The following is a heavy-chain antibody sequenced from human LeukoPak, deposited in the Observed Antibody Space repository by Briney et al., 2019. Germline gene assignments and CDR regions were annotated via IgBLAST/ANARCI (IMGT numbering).Heavy chain of an antibody. J-gene: IGHJ4*02. CDR1: GGSISSYY. CDR2: IYHSGST. D-gene: IGHD6-13*01. CDR3: ARVHPGGSSTGTLFDY. Sequence: SETLSLTCTVSGGSISSYYWGWIRQPPGKGLEWIGSIYHSGSTYYNPSLKSRVTISVDTSKNQFSLKLSSVTAADTAVYYCARVHPGGSSTGTLFDYWGQGTLVTVSS. V-gene: IGHV4-39*07.